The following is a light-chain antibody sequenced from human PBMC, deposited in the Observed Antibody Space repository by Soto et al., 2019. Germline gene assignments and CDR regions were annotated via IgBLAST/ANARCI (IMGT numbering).Light chain of an antibody. CDR2: DAS. J-gene: IGKJ2*01. V-gene: IGKV3-11*01. CDR3: QQQSNWPPYT. Sequence: DIVLKQSPATLSLSRGERATLSCRASQNIANYVAWYQQRPGQAPRLLIYDASTRPTGIPARFSGSGSWTDFTLTISSLESDDVEVYYCQQQSNWPPYTFGQGTKVEI. CDR1: QNIANY.